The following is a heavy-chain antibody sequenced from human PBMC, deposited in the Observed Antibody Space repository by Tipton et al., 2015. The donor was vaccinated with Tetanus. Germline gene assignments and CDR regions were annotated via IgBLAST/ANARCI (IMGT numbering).Heavy chain of an antibody. Sequence: SLRLSCAASGFIFSSYGIHWVRQAPGKGLGWVAVSWYDGTDKYYADSVKGRFTISRGNSKNTLYLQMNSLRAEDTAVYYCAREADCSGGSCFSGDFDNWGQGTQVTVSS. CDR3: AREADCSGGSCFSGDFDN. CDR1: GFIFSSYG. D-gene: IGHD2-15*01. CDR2: SWYDGTDK. J-gene: IGHJ4*02. V-gene: IGHV3-33*01.